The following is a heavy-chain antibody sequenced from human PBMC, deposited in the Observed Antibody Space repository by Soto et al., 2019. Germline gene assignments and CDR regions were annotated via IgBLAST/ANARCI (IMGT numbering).Heavy chain of an antibody. CDR2: IYYSGST. Sequence: PSETLSLTCTVSGGSISSSSYYWGWIRQPPGKGLEWIGSIYYSGSTYYNPSLKSRVTISVDTSKNQFSLKLSSVAAADTAVYYCASHVDRELSAFDIWGQGTMVTVSS. D-gene: IGHD1-7*01. CDR3: ASHVDRELSAFDI. CDR1: GGSISSSSYY. V-gene: IGHV4-39*01. J-gene: IGHJ3*02.